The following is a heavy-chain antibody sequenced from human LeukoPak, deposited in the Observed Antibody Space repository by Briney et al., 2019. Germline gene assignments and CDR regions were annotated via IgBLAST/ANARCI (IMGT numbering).Heavy chain of an antibody. CDR3: ARARYVAGETKDYYYGMDV. D-gene: IGHD6-19*01. Sequence: PSETLSLTCTVSGGSISSYYWSWIRQPPGKGLEWIGYIYYSGSTNYNPSLKSRVTISVDTSKNQFSLKLSSVTAADTAVYYCARARYVAGETKDYYYGMDVWGQGTTVTVSS. CDR1: GGSISSYY. CDR2: IYYSGST. J-gene: IGHJ6*02. V-gene: IGHV4-59*01.